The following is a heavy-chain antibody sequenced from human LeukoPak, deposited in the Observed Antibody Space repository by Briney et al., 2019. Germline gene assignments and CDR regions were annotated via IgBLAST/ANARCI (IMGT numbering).Heavy chain of an antibody. CDR1: GFTFDDYA. CDR2: ISWNSGSI. J-gene: IGHJ4*02. D-gene: IGHD6-13*01. V-gene: IGHV3-9*01. Sequence: GGSLRLSCAASGFTFDDYAMHWVRQAPGKGLEWVSGISWNSGSIGYADSVKGRFTISRDNAKNSLYLQMNSLRAEDTAVYYCARDRGSSWYGVTGDFDYWGQGTLVTVSS. CDR3: ARDRGSSWYGVTGDFDY.